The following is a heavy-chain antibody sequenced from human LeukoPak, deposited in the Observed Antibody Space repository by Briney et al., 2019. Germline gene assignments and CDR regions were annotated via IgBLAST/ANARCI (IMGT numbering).Heavy chain of an antibody. CDR2: ISGDSDNK. Sequence: GGSQRLSCAPSGLNVAAYAMYWARQPPGKSLEWVSLISGDSDNKYSAASVKGRFTISRDNSKNSLFLQMNSLTTEDTALYYCAIAYESGSFYRAFAYWGQGALVTVSS. V-gene: IGHV3-43*02. CDR1: GLNVAAYA. D-gene: IGHD3-10*01. J-gene: IGHJ4*02. CDR3: AIAYESGSFYRAFAY.